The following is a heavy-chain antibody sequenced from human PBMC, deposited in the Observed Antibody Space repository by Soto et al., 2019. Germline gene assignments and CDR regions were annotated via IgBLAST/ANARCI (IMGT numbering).Heavy chain of an antibody. CDR2: IYYSGST. V-gene: IGHV4-39*01. D-gene: IGHD2-21*01. Sequence: SETLSLTCTVSGGSLSSSRYYWGWIRQPPGKGLEWIGSIYYSGSTYYNPSLKSRVTISVDTSKNQFSLKLSSVTAADTAVYYCARRLNARDSSEYYFDYWGQGTLVTVSS. J-gene: IGHJ4*02. CDR1: GGSLSSSRYY. CDR3: ARRLNARDSSEYYFDY.